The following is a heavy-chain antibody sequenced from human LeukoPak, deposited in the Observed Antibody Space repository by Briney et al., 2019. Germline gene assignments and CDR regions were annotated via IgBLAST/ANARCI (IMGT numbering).Heavy chain of an antibody. J-gene: IGHJ4*02. CDR2: INPNSDGT. D-gene: IGHD3-10*01. CDR1: GYTFTGYY. Sequence: GASVKVSCKASGYTFTGYYMHSVRQAPGQGLGWMGWINPNSDGTNYAQTLQGWVTMTRDTSIRTAYMEMSRLRSDDTAVYYCARGSPDYYQRKYYFDYWGQGTLVTVSS. V-gene: IGHV1-2*04. CDR3: ARGSPDYYQRKYYFDY.